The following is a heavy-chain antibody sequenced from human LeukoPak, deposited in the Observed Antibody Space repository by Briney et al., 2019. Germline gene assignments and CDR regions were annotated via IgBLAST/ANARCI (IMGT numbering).Heavy chain of an antibody. CDR3: ASLSDYGGNSGWFDP. Sequence: SVKVSCKASGYTFTSYAMNWVRQAPGQGLEWMGGIIPIFGTANYAQKFQGRVTITADESTSTAYMELSSLRSEDTAVYYCASLSDYGGNSGWFDPWGQGTLVTVSS. D-gene: IGHD4-23*01. CDR2: IIPIFGTA. CDR1: GYTFTSYA. J-gene: IGHJ5*02. V-gene: IGHV1-69*13.